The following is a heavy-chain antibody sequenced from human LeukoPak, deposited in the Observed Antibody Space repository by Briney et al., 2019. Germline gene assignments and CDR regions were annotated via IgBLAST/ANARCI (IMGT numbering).Heavy chain of an antibody. Sequence: GGSLRLSCAASGFTFSNAWMTWVRQAPGKGLEWVAVIWYDGSNKYYADSVKGRFTISRDNSKNTLYLQMNSLRAEDTAVYYCARDTSGSFGNAFDIWGQGTMVTVSS. V-gene: IGHV3-33*08. CDR3: ARDTSGSFGNAFDI. D-gene: IGHD1-26*01. J-gene: IGHJ3*02. CDR2: IWYDGSNK. CDR1: GFTFSNAW.